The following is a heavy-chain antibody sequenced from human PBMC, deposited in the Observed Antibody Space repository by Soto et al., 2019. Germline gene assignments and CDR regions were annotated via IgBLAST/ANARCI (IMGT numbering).Heavy chain of an antibody. V-gene: IGHV4-39*01. CDR1: GGSISSSSYY. CDR3: ARSSGSSNNWCDP. D-gene: IGHD6-6*01. J-gene: IGHJ5*02. CDR2: IYYSGST. Sequence: QLQLQESGPGLVKPSETLSLTCTVSGGSISSSSYYWGWIRQPPGKGLEWIGSIYYSGSTYYNPSLKSRVTISVDTSKNQFSLKLSSVTAADTAVYYCARSSGSSNNWCDPWGQGTLVTVSS.